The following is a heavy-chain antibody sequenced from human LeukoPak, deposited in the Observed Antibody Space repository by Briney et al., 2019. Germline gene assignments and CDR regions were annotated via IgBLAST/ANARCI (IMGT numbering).Heavy chain of an antibody. D-gene: IGHD3-10*01. V-gene: IGHV1-69*04. J-gene: IGHJ5*02. CDR3: AGSVVSGRGYNWFDP. Sequence: SVKVSCKASGGTFSSYAISWVRQAPGQGLEWMGRIIPILCIANYAQKFQGRVTITADKSTSTAYMELSSLRSEDTAVYYCAGSVVSGRGYNWFDPWGQGTLVTVSS. CDR2: IIPILCIA. CDR1: GGTFSSYA.